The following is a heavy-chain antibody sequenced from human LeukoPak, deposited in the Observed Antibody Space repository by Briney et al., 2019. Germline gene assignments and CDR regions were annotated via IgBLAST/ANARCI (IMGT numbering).Heavy chain of an antibody. D-gene: IGHD6-19*01. J-gene: IGHJ4*02. CDR3: ARQATSSGWYMLDY. V-gene: IGHV5-51*01. CDR2: IYPDDSDT. Sequence: GESLKISCKGSGYSFTNYWIGWVRQMPGKGLEWMGIIYPDDSDTRYGPSFQGQVTISADKSISTAYLQWSSLKASDTAMYYCARQATSSGWYMLDYWGQGTLVTVSS. CDR1: GYSFTNYW.